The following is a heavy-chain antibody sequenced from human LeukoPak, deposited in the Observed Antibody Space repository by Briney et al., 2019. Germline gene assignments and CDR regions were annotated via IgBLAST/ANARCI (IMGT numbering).Heavy chain of an antibody. V-gene: IGHV1-46*01. CDR3: ARALERPDAFDI. Sequence: SVKVSCKASCYTFTSYYIHWVGPAPGQRVEWMGIINPSGGSTSYAQKFQGRVTMTRDTSTSTVYMELSSLRSEDTAVYYCARALERPDAFDIWGQGTMVTVSS. J-gene: IGHJ3*02. CDR2: INPSGGST. CDR1: CYTFTSYY. D-gene: IGHD1-1*01.